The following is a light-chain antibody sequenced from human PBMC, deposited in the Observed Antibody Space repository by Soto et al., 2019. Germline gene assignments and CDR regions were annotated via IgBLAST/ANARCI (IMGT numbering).Light chain of an antibody. CDR2: KAS. CDR1: QSISSW. CDR3: QQYNST. J-gene: IGKJ1*01. V-gene: IGKV1-5*03. Sequence: DIQMTQSPSTLSASVGDRVTITCRASQSISSWLAWYQQKPGKAPKLLIYKASSLESGVPSRFSGSGSGTEFTLTISSLQPDDFETYYCQQYNSTFGQGTRVEMK.